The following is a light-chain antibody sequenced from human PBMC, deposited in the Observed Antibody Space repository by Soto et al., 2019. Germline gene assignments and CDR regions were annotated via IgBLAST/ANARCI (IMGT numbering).Light chain of an antibody. CDR2: DAS. V-gene: IGKV1-5*01. J-gene: IGKJ2*01. CDR3: QQYNSYLMYT. CDR1: QSISSW. Sequence: DIQMTQSPSTLSASVGDRVTITCRASQSISSWLAWYQQKPGKAPKLLIYDASSLEGGVPSRFSGSGSGTEFTLTISSLQPDDVATYYCQQYNSYLMYTFGQGTKLEIK.